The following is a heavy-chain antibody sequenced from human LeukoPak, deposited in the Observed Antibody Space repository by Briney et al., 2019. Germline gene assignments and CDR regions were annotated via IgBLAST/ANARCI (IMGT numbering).Heavy chain of an antibody. CDR3: ARVPLDDFWTYYYYYYMDV. D-gene: IGHD3-3*01. CDR1: GGTFSSYA. CDR2: IIPIFGTA. Sequence: GASVKVSCKASGGTFSSYAISWVRQAPGQGLEWMGGIIPIFGTANYAQKFQGRGTITADKSTSTAYMELSSLRSEDTAVYYCARVPLDDFWTYYYYYYMDVWGKGTTVTVSS. V-gene: IGHV1-69*06. J-gene: IGHJ6*03.